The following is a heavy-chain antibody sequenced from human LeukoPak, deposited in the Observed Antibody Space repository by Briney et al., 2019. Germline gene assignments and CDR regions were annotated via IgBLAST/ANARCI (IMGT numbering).Heavy chain of an antibody. Sequence: SVKVSCRASGGTFSSYAISWVRQAPGQGLEWMGGIIPIFGTANYAQKFQGRVTITADESTSTAYMELSSLRSEDTAVYYCASGDYYGSGSYSFLGYFDYWGQGTLVTVSS. D-gene: IGHD3-10*01. CDR2: IIPIFGTA. V-gene: IGHV1-69*01. CDR3: ASGDYYGSGSYSFLGYFDY. CDR1: GGTFSSYA. J-gene: IGHJ4*02.